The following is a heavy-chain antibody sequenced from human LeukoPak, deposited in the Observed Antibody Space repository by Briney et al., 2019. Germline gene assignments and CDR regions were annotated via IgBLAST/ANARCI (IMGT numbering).Heavy chain of an antibody. V-gene: IGHV3-7*01. J-gene: IGHJ4*02. D-gene: IGHD3-22*01. CDR1: GFTFSNYW. CDR3: ATSDDSCGCD. Sequence: GESLKISCAASGFTFSNYWMSWVRQAPGKGLRWVANINKDGSVKHYVESVRGRFTISRDNAENSVYLQMNSLRAEDTAVYYCATSDDSCGCDWGQGTLVTVSS. CDR2: INKDGSVK.